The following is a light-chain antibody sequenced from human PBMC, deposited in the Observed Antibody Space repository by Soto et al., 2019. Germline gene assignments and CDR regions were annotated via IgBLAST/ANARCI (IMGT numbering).Light chain of an antibody. J-gene: IGKJ3*01. CDR2: AAS. CDR3: PQSYSTLFS. V-gene: IGKV1-39*01. Sequence: DIQMTQSPSSLSASVGDRVTITCRASQTIIRYLNWYQQKPGRAPNLLIYAASNLQSGVPSRFSGSASGTEFTLTISSLQPEDFATYYCPQSYSTLFSFDPGTKVEIK. CDR1: QTIIRY.